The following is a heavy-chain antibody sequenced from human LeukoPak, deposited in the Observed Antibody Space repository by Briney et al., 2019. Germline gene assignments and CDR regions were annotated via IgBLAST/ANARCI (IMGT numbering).Heavy chain of an antibody. V-gene: IGHV4-4*07. CDR3: ASNWGGDEYYFDY. CDR1: GSSISGYY. J-gene: IGHJ4*02. D-gene: IGHD7-27*01. Sequence: PSETLSLTCTVSGSSISGYYWSWIRQPAGKGLEWIGRIYSSGSINYTPSLKSRVTMSVDTSKKQFSLKLTSVTAADTAVYYCASNWGGDEYYFDYWGQGSLVTVSS. CDR2: IYSSGSI.